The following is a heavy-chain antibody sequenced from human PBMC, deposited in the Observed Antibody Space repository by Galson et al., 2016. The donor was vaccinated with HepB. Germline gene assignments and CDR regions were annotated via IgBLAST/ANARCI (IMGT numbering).Heavy chain of an antibody. Sequence: SLRLSCAASGFTFSDFWTSWVRQAPGKGLEWVANINYDGGKRYYVDSVKGIYTKTRDKNGSTVSLQMNSLRAEDTALYYCAKCEVTIDNCHCGQGTLVTVSS. CDR3: AKCEVTIDNCH. V-gene: IGHV3-7*03. CDR2: INYDGGKR. D-gene: IGHD1-20*01. J-gene: IGHJ1*01. CDR1: GFTFSDFW.